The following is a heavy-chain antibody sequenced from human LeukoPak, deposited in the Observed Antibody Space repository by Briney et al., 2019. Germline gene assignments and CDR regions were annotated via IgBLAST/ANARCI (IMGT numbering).Heavy chain of an antibody. CDR3: ARSEMAYDPIDY. Sequence: GGSLRLSCAASGFTFSSYAMNWVRQAPGKGLEWVSAINGGGSSTYYADSVKGRFTISRDNSKNTLYLQMNSLRAEDTAVYYCARSEMAYDPIDYWGQGTLVTVSS. V-gene: IGHV3-23*01. J-gene: IGHJ4*02. D-gene: IGHD3-16*01. CDR1: GFTFSSYA. CDR2: INGGGSST.